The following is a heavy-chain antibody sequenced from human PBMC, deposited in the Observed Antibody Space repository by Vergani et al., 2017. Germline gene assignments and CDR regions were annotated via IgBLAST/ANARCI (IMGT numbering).Heavy chain of an antibody. D-gene: IGHD6-13*01. V-gene: IGHV4-4*07. Sequence: QVQLQESGPGLVKPSETLCLTCTVSGGSISSYYWSWIRQPAGKGLEWIGRIYTSGSTNYNPSLKSRVTMSVDTSKNQFSLKLSSVTAADTAVYYCARARVAAAGTSYYYYYYMDGWGKGTTVTVSS. CDR2: IYTSGST. CDR1: GGSISSYY. J-gene: IGHJ6*03. CDR3: ARARVAAAGTSYYYYYYMDG.